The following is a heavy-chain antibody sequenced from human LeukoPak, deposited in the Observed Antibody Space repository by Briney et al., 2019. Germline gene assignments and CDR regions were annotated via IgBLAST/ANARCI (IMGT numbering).Heavy chain of an antibody. J-gene: IGHJ4*02. CDR3: ARHYYDNNGYYYLDY. CDR2: IYYSGST. CDR1: VGALTGSTYY. V-gene: IGHV4-39*01. D-gene: IGHD3-22*01. Sequence: SETLSLTCMVSVGALTGSTYYGAGTRQPPGKGLEWIGNIYYSGSTYFNPSLKSRVTISVDTSKNQFSLKLTSVTAADTAIYYCARHYYDNNGYYYLDYWGQGTLVTVSS.